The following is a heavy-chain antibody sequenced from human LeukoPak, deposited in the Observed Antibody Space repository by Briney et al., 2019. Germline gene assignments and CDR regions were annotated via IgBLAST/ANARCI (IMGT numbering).Heavy chain of an antibody. CDR2: INHSGST. D-gene: IGHD5-18*01. J-gene: IGHJ4*02. CDR3: ARSTAMPMGYFDY. Sequence: SETLSLTCAVYGGSFSGYYWSWIRQPPGKGLEWIGEINHSGSTNYNPSLKSRVTISVDTSKNQFSLKLSSVTAADTAVYYCARSTAMPMGYFDYWGQGTLVTVSS. CDR1: GGSFSGYY. V-gene: IGHV4-34*01.